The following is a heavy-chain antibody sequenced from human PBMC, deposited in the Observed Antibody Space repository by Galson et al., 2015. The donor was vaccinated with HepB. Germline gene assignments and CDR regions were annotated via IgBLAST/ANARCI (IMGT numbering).Heavy chain of an antibody. CDR1: GFTFSSSS. Sequence: SVKVSCKASGFTFSSSSVQWVRQARGQRLEWIGWIVVDTGNTTYAQKFQERVTITRDMSTGTAYMELSSLRSEDTAVYYCAADRRTSADNWFDPWGQGTLVTVSS. D-gene: IGHD1-26*01. V-gene: IGHV1-58*01. CDR2: IVVDTGNT. J-gene: IGHJ5*02. CDR3: AADRRTSADNWFDP.